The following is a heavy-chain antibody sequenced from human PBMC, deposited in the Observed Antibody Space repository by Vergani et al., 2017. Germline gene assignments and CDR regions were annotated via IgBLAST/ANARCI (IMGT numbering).Heavy chain of an antibody. CDR2: ISGSGGST. CDR1: GFTFSSYA. CDR3: AKGPRGDSSSSVPRDY. D-gene: IGHD6-6*01. Sequence: EVQLLESGGGLVQPGGSLRLSCAASGFTFSSYAMSWVRQAPGKGLEWVSAISGSGGSTYYADSVKGWFTISRNNSKNTLYLQMNSLRAEDTAVYYCAKGPRGDSSSSVPRDYWGQGTLVTVSS. J-gene: IGHJ4*02. V-gene: IGHV3-23*01.